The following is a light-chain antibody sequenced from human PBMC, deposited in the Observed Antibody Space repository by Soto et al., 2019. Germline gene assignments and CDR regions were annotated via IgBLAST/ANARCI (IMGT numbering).Light chain of an antibody. V-gene: IGLV1-40*01. CDR3: QSYDSSLSALYV. J-gene: IGLJ1*01. CDR1: SSNIGAGYD. CDR2: GNS. Sequence: QSVLTQPPSVSGAPGQRVTISCTESSSNIGAGYDVHWYQQLPGTAPKLLIYGNSNRPSGVPDRFSGSKSGTSASLAITGLQAEDEADYYCQSYDSSLSALYVFGTRTKVTVL.